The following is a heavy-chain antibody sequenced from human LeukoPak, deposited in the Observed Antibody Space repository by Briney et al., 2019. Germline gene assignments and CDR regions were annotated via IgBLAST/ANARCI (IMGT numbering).Heavy chain of an antibody. CDR2: IYPGDSDT. Sequence: GESLKISCKGSGYSFTSYWIGWVRQMPGKGLEWMGIIYPGDSDTRYSPSFQGQVTISADKSISTAYLQWSSLKASDTAMYYCASHSSIAYRNKKRYYYYYMDVWGKGTTVTVSS. CDR1: GYSFTSYW. D-gene: IGHD6-6*01. V-gene: IGHV5-51*01. J-gene: IGHJ6*03. CDR3: ASHSSIAYRNKKRYYYYYMDV.